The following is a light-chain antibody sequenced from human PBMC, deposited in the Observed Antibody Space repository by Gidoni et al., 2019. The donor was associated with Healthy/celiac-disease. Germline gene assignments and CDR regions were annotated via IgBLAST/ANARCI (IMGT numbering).Light chain of an antibody. Sequence: EIVLTQSPGTLSLSPGERATLSCRASQSFSSSYLAWYQQKPGQAPRLLIYGASSRATGIPDRFRGSWSGTDFTLTISRLEPEDFAVYYCQQYGSSPAITFGQGTRLEIK. CDR1: QSFSSSY. J-gene: IGKJ5*01. CDR3: QQYGSSPAIT. V-gene: IGKV3-20*01. CDR2: GAS.